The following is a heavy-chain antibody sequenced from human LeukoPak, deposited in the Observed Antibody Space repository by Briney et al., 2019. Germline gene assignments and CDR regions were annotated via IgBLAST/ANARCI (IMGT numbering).Heavy chain of an antibody. CDR3: ATDASIYDSRGYYYLW. D-gene: IGHD3-22*01. V-gene: IGHV1-69*13. CDR1: SGTFSRYT. CDR2: IIPMFGRA. Sequence: SVKVSCNASSGTFSRYTISWVRQAPGQGLEWMGGIIPMFGRANYAQKFQGRLTITADESSTTAYMELSGLRSEDTAVYYCATDASIYDSRGYYYLWWGQGTLVTVSS. J-gene: IGHJ4*02.